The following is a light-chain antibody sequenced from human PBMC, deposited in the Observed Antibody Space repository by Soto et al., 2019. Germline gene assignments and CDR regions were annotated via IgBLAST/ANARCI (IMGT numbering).Light chain of an antibody. CDR1: HSVSTN. Sequence: EIVMTQSPATLSVSPGERATLSCRASHSVSTNLAWYQQKPGQAPRLLIYDASTRAPGIPAGFSGSGSGTEFTLTISSLQSEYFAVYYCQQYNNWPPWTFGQGTTVEIK. CDR3: QQYNNWPPWT. V-gene: IGKV3-15*01. CDR2: DAS. J-gene: IGKJ1*01.